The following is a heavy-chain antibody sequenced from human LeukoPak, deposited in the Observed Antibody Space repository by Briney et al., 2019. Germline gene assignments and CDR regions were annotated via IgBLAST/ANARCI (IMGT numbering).Heavy chain of an antibody. D-gene: IGHD5-12*01. V-gene: IGHV4-4*02. Sequence: SGTLSLTCAVSGGSISSTNWWSWVRQPPGKGLEWIGSAYYVGSPYYNPSLKSRVTISVDTSKNHFSLRLSSVTAADTAVYYCARVSGYDWESFYDYWGQGTLVTVSS. CDR1: GGSISSTNW. CDR3: ARVSGYDWESFYDY. J-gene: IGHJ4*02. CDR2: AYYVGSP.